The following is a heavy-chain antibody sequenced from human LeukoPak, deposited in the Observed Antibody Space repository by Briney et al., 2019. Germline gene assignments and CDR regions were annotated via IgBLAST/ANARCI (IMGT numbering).Heavy chain of an antibody. Sequence: VASVKVSCKASGYTFTSYAMHWVRQAPGQRLEWMGWINAGNGNTKYSQKFQGRVTITRDTSASTAYMELSSLRSEDTAVYYCARDSRMVRGVYYYYGMDVWGQGSTVTVSS. CDR3: ARDSRMVRGVYYYYGMDV. J-gene: IGHJ6*02. CDR2: INAGNGNT. V-gene: IGHV1-3*01. CDR1: GYTFTSYA. D-gene: IGHD3-10*01.